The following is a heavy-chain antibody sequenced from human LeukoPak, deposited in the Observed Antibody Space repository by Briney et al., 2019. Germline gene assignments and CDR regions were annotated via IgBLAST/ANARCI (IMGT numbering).Heavy chain of an antibody. CDR2: ISGSGGST. V-gene: IGHV3-23*01. CDR3: ASELWLGSSRAFDI. J-gene: IGHJ3*02. D-gene: IGHD5-12*01. CDR1: GFTFSSYG. Sequence: GGTLRLSCAASGFTFSSYGMSWVRQAPGKGLEWVSAISGSGGSTYYADSVKGRFTISRDNSKNTLYLQMNSLRVDDTAVYYCASELWLGSSRAFDIWGQGTMVTVSS.